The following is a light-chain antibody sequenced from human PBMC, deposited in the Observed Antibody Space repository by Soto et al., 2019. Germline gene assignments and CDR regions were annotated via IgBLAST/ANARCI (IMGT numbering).Light chain of an antibody. CDR2: AAS. Sequence: DIPMTQSPSSLSASVGDRVTITCRASQSISSYLNWYQQKPGKAPRLLIYAASSLQSGVPSRFSGSGSGTDFTLTISSLQPEDFAAYYCQQSYSTPPSFAPGTKVDIK. V-gene: IGKV1-39*01. J-gene: IGKJ3*01. CDR1: QSISSY. CDR3: QQSYSTPPS.